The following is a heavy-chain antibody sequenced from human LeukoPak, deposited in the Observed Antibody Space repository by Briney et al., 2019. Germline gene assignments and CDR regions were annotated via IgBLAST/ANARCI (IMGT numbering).Heavy chain of an antibody. D-gene: IGHD4-17*01. J-gene: IGHJ4*02. CDR3: ARGIYGDYGLGY. V-gene: IGHV4-4*07. CDR2: IYTSGST. CDR1: GDSISSYY. Sequence: PSETLSLTCSVSGDSISSYYWSWIQQPAGKGLEWLGRIYTSGSTNYNPSLESRVTMSIDTSKNEFSLKLTSVTAADTAVYLCARGIYGDYGLGYWGQGTLVTVSS.